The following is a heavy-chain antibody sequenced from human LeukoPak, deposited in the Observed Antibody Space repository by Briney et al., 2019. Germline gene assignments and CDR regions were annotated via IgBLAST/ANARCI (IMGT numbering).Heavy chain of an antibody. CDR3: ARDLDDSSGYFIPSY. CDR1: GFTFSSYA. D-gene: IGHD3-22*01. Sequence: PGGSLRLSCAASGFTFSSYAMHWVRQAPGKGLEYVSAISSNGGSTYYANSVEGRFTISRDNSKNTLYLQMGSLRAEDMAVYYCARDLDDSSGYFIPSYWGQGTLVTVSS. V-gene: IGHV3-64*01. J-gene: IGHJ4*02. CDR2: ISSNGGST.